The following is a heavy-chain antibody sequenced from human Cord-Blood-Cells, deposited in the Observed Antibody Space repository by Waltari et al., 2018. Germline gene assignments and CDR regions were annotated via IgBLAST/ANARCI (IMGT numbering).Heavy chain of an antibody. CDR3: ASGNIGYCSSTSCYMFNAFDI. CDR2: IYYSGST. V-gene: IGHV4-39*01. J-gene: IGHJ3*02. CDR1: GGSISSSSYY. Sequence: QLQLQESGPGLVKPSETLSLTCTVSGGSISSSSYYWGWIRQPPGKGLEWIGSIYYSGSTYYNPSLKSRVTISVDTSKNQFSLKLSSVTAADTAVYYCASGNIGYCSSTSCYMFNAFDIWGQGKMVTVSS. D-gene: IGHD2-2*02.